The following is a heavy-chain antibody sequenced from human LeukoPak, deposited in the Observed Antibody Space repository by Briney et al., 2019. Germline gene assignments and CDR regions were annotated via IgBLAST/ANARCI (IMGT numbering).Heavy chain of an antibody. J-gene: IGHJ4*02. CDR3: AKGGGFLLDY. D-gene: IGHD3-16*01. Sequence: PGTSLRLSCAASGVTFRNYAMSWVRQAPGKGLEWVSAISGSGRSTYYADSVKGRFTISRDNSKNTLYLQMNSLRAEDTAVYYCAKGGGFLLDYWGQGTLVTVSS. CDR1: GVTFRNYA. CDR2: ISGSGRST. V-gene: IGHV3-23*01.